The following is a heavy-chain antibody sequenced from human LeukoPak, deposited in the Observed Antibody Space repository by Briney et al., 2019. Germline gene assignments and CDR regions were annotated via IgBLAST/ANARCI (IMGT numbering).Heavy chain of an antibody. CDR2: IYYRGST. J-gene: IGHJ5*02. Sequence: SETLSLTCSVSGGSISNYYWSWIRQPPGKGLEWIGYIYYRGSTNYTPSLKSRVTISVDTSKNQFSLKLSSVSAADTAVYYCARSGSSWDRINWFDPWGQGTLVTVSS. CDR1: GGSISNYY. CDR3: ARSGSSWDRINWFDP. V-gene: IGHV4-59*01. D-gene: IGHD6-13*01.